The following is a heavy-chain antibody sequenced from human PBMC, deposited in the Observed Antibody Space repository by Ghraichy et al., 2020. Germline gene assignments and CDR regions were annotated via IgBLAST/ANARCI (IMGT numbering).Heavy chain of an antibody. CDR3: ARDKEEWEGGYSYGYPEI. V-gene: IGHV4-30-4*01. CDR1: GGSISSGDYY. D-gene: IGHD5-18*01. J-gene: IGHJ4*02. CDR2: IYYSGST. Sequence: SETLSLTCTVSGGSISSGDYYWSWIRQPPGKGLEWIGYIYYSGSTYYNPSLKSRVTISVDTSKNQFSLKLSSVTAADTAVYYCARDKEEWEGGYSYGYPEIWGQGTLVTVSS.